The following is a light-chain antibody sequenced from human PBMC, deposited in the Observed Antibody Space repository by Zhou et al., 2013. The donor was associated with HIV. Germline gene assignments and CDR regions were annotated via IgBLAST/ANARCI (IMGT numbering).Light chain of an antibody. CDR1: QSVSSN. Sequence: EIVMTQSPATLSVSPGERATLSCRASQSVSSNLAWYQQKPGQAPRLLIYHASTRATGIPARFSGSGSGTEFTLSISSLQPEDFALYFCQQRSDWPPFAFGGGTKLEIK. J-gene: IGKJ4*01. CDR2: HAS. V-gene: IGKV3-15*01. CDR3: QQRSDWPPFA.